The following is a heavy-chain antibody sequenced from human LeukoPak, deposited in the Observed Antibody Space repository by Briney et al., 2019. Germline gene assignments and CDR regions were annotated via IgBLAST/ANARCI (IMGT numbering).Heavy chain of an antibody. CDR3: ARQQAVPGPDAFDM. V-gene: IGHV1-8*01. CDR1: GYTFTSYD. D-gene: IGHD6-19*01. Sequence: GASVKVSCKASGYTFTSYDINWVRQATGQGLEWTGWMNPNSGNTGYAQKFQGRVTMTRNTSISTAYMELSSLRSEDTAVYYCARQQAVPGPDAFDMWGQGTMVTVSS. J-gene: IGHJ3*02. CDR2: MNPNSGNT.